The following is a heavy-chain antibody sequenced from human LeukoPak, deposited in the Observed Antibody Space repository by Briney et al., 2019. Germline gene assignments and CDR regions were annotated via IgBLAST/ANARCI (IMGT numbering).Heavy chain of an antibody. D-gene: IGHD2-15*01. J-gene: IGHJ4*02. Sequence: GGSLRLSCSASGFTFSGYAMHWVRQAPGKGLEYVSGISSNGGSTYYADSVKGRSTISRDNSKSTLYLQMSSLRAEDTAVYYCVKDSHFAMACSGGSCSFDYWGQGTLVTVSS. CDR3: VKDSHFAMACSGGSCSFDY. V-gene: IGHV3-64D*06. CDR2: ISSNGGST. CDR1: GFTFSGYA.